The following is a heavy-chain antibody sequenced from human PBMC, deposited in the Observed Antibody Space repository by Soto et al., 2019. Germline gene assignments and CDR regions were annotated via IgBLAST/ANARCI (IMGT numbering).Heavy chain of an antibody. D-gene: IGHD2-21*01. CDR1: GGSISRGDYY. J-gene: IGHJ3*02. CDR3: ARDLPAGGDNILFDI. V-gene: IGHV4-30-4*01. CDR2: IYYSGST. Sequence: QVQLQESGPGLVKPSQTLSLTCTVSGGSISRGDYYWSWIRQPPGKGLEWIGYIYYSGSTYYNPSLKSRVTISVDTSKNQFSLKLSSVTAADTAVYYCARDLPAGGDNILFDIWGQGTMVTVSS.